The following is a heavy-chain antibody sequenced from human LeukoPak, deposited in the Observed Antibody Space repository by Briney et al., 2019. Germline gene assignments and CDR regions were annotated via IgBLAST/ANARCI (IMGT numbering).Heavy chain of an antibody. J-gene: IGHJ4*02. D-gene: IGHD3-10*01. Sequence: SETLSLTCTVSGGSVSSGSYYWSWIRQPPGKGLEWSGYIYYSGSTNYNPSLKSRVTISVDTSKNQFSLKLSSVTAADTAVYYCARVMAVRGVTFDYWGQGTLVTVSS. V-gene: IGHV4-61*01. CDR3: ARVMAVRGVTFDY. CDR2: IYYSGST. CDR1: GGSVSSGSYY.